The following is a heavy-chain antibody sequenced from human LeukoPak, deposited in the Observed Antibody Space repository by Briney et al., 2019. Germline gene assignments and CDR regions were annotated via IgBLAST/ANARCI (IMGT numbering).Heavy chain of an antibody. CDR2: ISYDGSNK. CDR3: TRDRTVYFLAYYMDV. J-gene: IGHJ6*03. V-gene: IGHV3-30*01. CDR1: GFTFSSYA. Sequence: PGRSLRLSCAASGFTFSSYAMHWVGQAPGKGLEGVAVISYDGSNKYYADSVKGRFTISRDNSKNTLYLQMNLLRAEDTAVYYSTRDRTVYFLAYYMDVWGKGTTVTVSS. D-gene: IGHD3-9*01.